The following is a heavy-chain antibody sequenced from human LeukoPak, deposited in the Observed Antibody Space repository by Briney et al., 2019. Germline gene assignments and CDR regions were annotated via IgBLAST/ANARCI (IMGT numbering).Heavy chain of an antibody. CDR2: IYYSGST. CDR3: ARDLQWLVHYS. J-gene: IGHJ4*02. Sequence: SETLSLTCTVSGGSISSSSYYWGWIRQPPGRGLEWIGSIYYSGSTYYNPSLKSRVTISVDTSKNQFSLKLSSVTAADTAVYYCARDLQWLVHYSWGQGTLVTVSS. V-gene: IGHV4-39*07. D-gene: IGHD6-19*01. CDR1: GGSISSSSYY.